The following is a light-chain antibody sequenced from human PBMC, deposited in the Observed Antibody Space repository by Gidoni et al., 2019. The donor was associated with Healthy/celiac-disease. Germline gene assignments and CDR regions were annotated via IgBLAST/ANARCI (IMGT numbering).Light chain of an antibody. CDR2: GAS. Sequence: EIVLTQSPGTLSLSPGERATLSCRASQSVSSSYLAWYQQKHGQAPRLLIYGASSRATGSPDRFSGSGSGTDFTLTISRLEPEDFAVYYCQQYGSSPGTFGQGTKVEIK. CDR1: QSVSSSY. J-gene: IGKJ1*01. V-gene: IGKV3-20*01. CDR3: QQYGSSPGT.